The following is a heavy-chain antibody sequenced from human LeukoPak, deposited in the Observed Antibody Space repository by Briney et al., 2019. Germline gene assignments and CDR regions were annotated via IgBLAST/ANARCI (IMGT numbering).Heavy chain of an antibody. Sequence: SETLSLTCTVSGGSISSYYWSWIRQRPGKGLGWIGYIYYSGSTNYNPSLKSRVTISVDTSKNQLSLKLNSVSAADTAVYYSARRESSPPPYSYSSMEASGTGNPVTVS. CDR3: ARRESSPPPYSYSSMEA. V-gene: IGHV4-59*12. J-gene: IGHJ6*03. CDR1: GGSISSYY. D-gene: IGHD6-13*01. CDR2: IYYSGST.